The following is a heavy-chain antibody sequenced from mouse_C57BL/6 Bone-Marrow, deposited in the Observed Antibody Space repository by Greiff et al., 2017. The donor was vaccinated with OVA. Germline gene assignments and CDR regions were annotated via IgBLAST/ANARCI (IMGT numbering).Heavy chain of an antibody. CDR3: TRGPGYDYDGYYAMDY. V-gene: IGHV1-15*01. D-gene: IGHD2-4*01. CDR1: GYTFTDYE. Sequence: VQLQQSGAELVRPGASVTLSCKASGYTFTDYEMHWVKQTPVHGLEWIGAIDPETGGTAYNQKFKGKAILTADKSSSTAYMELRSLTSEDSAVYYCTRGPGYDYDGYYAMDYWGQGTSVTVSS. J-gene: IGHJ4*01. CDR2: IDPETGGT.